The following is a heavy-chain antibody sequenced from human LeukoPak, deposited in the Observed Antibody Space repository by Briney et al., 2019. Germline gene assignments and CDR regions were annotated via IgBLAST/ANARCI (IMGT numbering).Heavy chain of an antibody. CDR3: ARESEDTSGSIYDY. J-gene: IGHJ4*02. CDR1: GFTFNDYA. CDR2: ISSSSSYI. D-gene: IGHD1-26*01. Sequence: MPGGSLRLSCAASGFTFNDYAMHWVRQAPGKGLEWVSSISSSSSYIYYADSVEGRFTISRDNAKNSLYLQMNSLRAEDTAVYYCARESEDTSGSIYDYWGQGTLVTVSS. V-gene: IGHV3-21*01.